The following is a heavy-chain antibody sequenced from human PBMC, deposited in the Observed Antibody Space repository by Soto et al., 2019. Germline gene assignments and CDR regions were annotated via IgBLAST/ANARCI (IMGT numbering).Heavy chain of an antibody. CDR2: IIPIFGTA. D-gene: IGHD2-21*01. CDR3: ARTPGDAYYYSYGMDV. V-gene: IGHV1-69*13. CDR1: GGTFSSYA. Sequence: SVKVTCKASGGTFSSYAISWVRQAPGQGLEWMGGIIPIFGTANYAQKFQGRVTITADESTSTAYMELSSLRSEDTAVYYCARTPGDAYYYSYGMDVWGQGTTVTGSS. J-gene: IGHJ6*02.